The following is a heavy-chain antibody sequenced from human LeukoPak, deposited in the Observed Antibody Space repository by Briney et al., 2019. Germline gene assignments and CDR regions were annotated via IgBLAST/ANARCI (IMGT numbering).Heavy chain of an antibody. J-gene: IGHJ4*02. CDR2: INSDWRST. D-gene: IGHD3-10*01. V-gene: IGHV3-74*01. CDR1: GFTFSSYW. CDR3: ARVPGVRGPLNN. Sequence: GGSLRLSCAASGFTFSSYWMHWVRQAPGKGLVWVSRINSDWRSTSYADSVKGRFTISRDNAKNTLYLQMNSLRAEDTAVYYCARVPGVRGPLNNWGQGTLVTVSS.